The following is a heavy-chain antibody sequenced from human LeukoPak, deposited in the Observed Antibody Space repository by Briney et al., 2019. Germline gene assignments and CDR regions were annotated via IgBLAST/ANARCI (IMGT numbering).Heavy chain of an antibody. CDR1: GYTFTSYA. Sequence: ASVKVSCKASGYTFTSYAMHWVRQAPGQRLEWMGWINAGNGNTKYSQEFQGRVTVTRDTSASTAYMELSSLRSEDMAVYYCARARNSEVVIKDYYMDVWGKGTTVTVSS. J-gene: IGHJ6*03. CDR3: ARARNSEVVIKDYYMDV. V-gene: IGHV1-3*03. D-gene: IGHD3-22*01. CDR2: INAGNGNT.